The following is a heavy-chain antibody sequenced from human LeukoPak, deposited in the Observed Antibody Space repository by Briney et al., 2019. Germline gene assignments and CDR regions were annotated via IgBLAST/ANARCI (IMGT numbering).Heavy chain of an antibody. Sequence: SETLSLTCTVSGGSISSYYWSWIRQPPGKGLEWIGYIYTSGSTNYNPSLKSRVTISVDTSKNQFSLKLSSVTAADTAVYYCARHGAMVRGVIAARFDYWGQGTLVTVSS. CDR2: IYTSGST. CDR1: GGSISSYY. J-gene: IGHJ4*02. V-gene: IGHV4-4*09. D-gene: IGHD3-10*01. CDR3: ARHGAMVRGVIAARFDY.